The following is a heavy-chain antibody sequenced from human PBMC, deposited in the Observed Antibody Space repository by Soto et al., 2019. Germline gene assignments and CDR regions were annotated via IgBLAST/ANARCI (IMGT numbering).Heavy chain of an antibody. CDR2: IYHSGST. V-gene: IGHV4-4*02. CDR3: ARSAFGY. J-gene: IGHJ4*02. Sequence: QVQLQESGPGLVKPSGTLSLTCAVSGGSISSSNWWSWVRQPPGKGLEWIGEIYHSGSTNYNPSLQSRVTISVDKSTHHLSLRLSSVTAADRAMCYCARSAFGYWGQGTLVTVSS. CDR1: GGSISSSNW.